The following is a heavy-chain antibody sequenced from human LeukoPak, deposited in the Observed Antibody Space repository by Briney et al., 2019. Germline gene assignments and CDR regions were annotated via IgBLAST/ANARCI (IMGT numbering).Heavy chain of an antibody. CDR2: TFYRGDT. J-gene: IGHJ2*01. V-gene: IGHV4-39*01. D-gene: IGHD2-21*02. Sequence: SETLSLTCSVSGGSISSSRYFWGWIRQPPGKGLELIGSTFYRGDTSYNSSLESRATIVVDTSKNQFSLKLSSVPAADTAVYYCARHVPSALRLVVVTSDWYFDLWGRGTMVTVSS. CDR1: GGSISSSRYF. CDR3: ARHVPSALRLVVVTSDWYFDL.